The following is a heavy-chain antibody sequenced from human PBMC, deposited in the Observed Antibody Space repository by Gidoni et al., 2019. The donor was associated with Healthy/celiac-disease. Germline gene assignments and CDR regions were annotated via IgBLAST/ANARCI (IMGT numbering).Heavy chain of an antibody. V-gene: IGHV3-21*01. CDR3: ARGFSSSWYWFDP. CDR2: ISSSSSYI. D-gene: IGHD6-13*01. Sequence: EVQLVESGGGLVKPGGSLRLSCAASGFPFSSYSMNWVRQAPGKGLEWVSSISSSSSYIYYADSVKGRFTISRDNAKNSLYLQMNSLRAEDTAVYYCARGFSSSWYWFDPWGQGTLVTVSS. J-gene: IGHJ5*02. CDR1: GFPFSSYS.